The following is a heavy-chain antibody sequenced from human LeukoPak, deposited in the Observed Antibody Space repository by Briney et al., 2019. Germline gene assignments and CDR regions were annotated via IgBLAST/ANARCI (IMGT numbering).Heavy chain of an antibody. Sequence: SVKVSCKASGYTFTSYYMHWVRQAPGQGLEWMGRIIPIFGTANYAQKFQGRVTITTDESTSTAYMELSSLRSEDTAVYYCARDRGSNSWYYFDYWGQGTPVTVSS. J-gene: IGHJ4*02. CDR2: IIPIFGTA. V-gene: IGHV1-69*05. D-gene: IGHD6-13*01. CDR3: ARDRGSNSWYYFDY. CDR1: GYTFTSYY.